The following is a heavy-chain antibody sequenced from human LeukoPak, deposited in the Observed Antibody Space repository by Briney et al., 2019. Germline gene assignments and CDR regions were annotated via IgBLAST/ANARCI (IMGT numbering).Heavy chain of an antibody. Sequence: TSETLSLTCTVSGGSISSSSYYWGWIRQPPGKGLEWIGSIYYSGSTYYNPSLKSRVTISVDTSNNQFSLKLSSVAAADTAVYYCARRGDNYYGSGSYSFDYWGQGTLVTVSS. D-gene: IGHD3-10*01. J-gene: IGHJ4*02. CDR2: IYYSGST. CDR1: GGSISSSSYY. CDR3: ARRGDNYYGSGSYSFDY. V-gene: IGHV4-39*01.